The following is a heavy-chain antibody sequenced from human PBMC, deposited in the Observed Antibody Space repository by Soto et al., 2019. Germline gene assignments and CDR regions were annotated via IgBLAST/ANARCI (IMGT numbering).Heavy chain of an antibody. CDR2: GST. CDR3: ARRSGYFVFDY. V-gene: IGHV4-59*08. Sequence: GSTNYNPSLKSRVTISVDTSKNQFSLKLSSVTAADTAVYYCARRSGYFVFDYWGQGTLVTVSS. J-gene: IGHJ4*02. D-gene: IGHD3-9*01.